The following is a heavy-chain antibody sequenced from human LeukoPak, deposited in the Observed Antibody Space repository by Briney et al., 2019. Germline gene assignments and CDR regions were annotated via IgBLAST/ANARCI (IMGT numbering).Heavy chain of an antibody. CDR2: INPSAGST. J-gene: IGHJ6*03. V-gene: IGHV1-46*01. D-gene: IGHD4-23*01. CDR3: TRDFPGGNSPNYYYYYMDV. Sequence: ASVKVSCKASGDTFSSYYMHWVRQAHGQGLEWMGIINPSAGSTSYAQQFQDRVTMTRDTSTSTVYMELNSLRPEDTAMYYCTRDFPGGNSPNYYYYYMDVWGKGTTVTVSS. CDR1: GDTFSSYY.